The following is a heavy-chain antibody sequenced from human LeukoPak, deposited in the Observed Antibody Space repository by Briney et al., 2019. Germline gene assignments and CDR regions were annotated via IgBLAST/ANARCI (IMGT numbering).Heavy chain of an antibody. V-gene: IGHV3-20*04. D-gene: IGHD6-13*01. J-gene: IGHJ5*02. CDR1: GFTFDDYG. CDR3: AREASSSWYQNWFDP. CDR2: INWNGGST. Sequence: GGSLRLSCAASGFTFDDYGMSWVRQAPGKGLEWVSGINWNGGSTGYADSVKGRFTISRDNAKNSLYLQMNSLRAEDTAVYYCAREASSSWYQNWFDPWGQGTLVTVSS.